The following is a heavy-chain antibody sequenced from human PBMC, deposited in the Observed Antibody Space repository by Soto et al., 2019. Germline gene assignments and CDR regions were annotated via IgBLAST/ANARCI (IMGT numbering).Heavy chain of an antibody. CDR1: GFTFSSYG. CDR3: ARGNVVVVAARASYGMDV. J-gene: IGHJ6*02. V-gene: IGHV3-33*01. Sequence: LRLSCAASGFTFSSYGMHWVRQAPGKGLEWVAVIWYDGSNKYYADSVKGRFTISRDNSKNTLYLQMNSLRAEDTAVYYCARGNVVVVAARASYGMDVWGQGTTVTVSS. D-gene: IGHD2-15*01. CDR2: IWYDGSNK.